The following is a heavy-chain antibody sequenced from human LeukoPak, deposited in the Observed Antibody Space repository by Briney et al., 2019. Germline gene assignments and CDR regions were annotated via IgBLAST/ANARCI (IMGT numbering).Heavy chain of an antibody. CDR3: ARHYWAAGTRFDY. D-gene: IGHD6-13*01. CDR1: GGSISSYY. CDR2: IYYSGNT. V-gene: IGHV4-59*08. Sequence: SETLSLTCTVSGGSISSYYWSWIRQPPGKGLEWIGYIYYSGNTNYNPSLKSRVTISVDTSKNHFSLNLSSVTAADTAVYYCARHYWAAGTRFDYWGQGTLVAVSS. J-gene: IGHJ4*02.